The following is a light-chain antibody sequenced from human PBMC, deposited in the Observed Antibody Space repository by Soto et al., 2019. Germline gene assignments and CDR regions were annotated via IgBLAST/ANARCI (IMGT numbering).Light chain of an antibody. CDR3: QQYGNSPLIT. CDR1: QHIDWNS. V-gene: IGKV3-20*01. Sequence: EIVLTQSPGTLSLSPGERATLSCRPSQHIDWNSLAWNLHKPGQAPRLLIYAASSRAAGIPDRFSGSGSGTVFTLTISRLEPEDFALYYCQQYGNSPLITFGQGTRLEIK. CDR2: AAS. J-gene: IGKJ5*01.